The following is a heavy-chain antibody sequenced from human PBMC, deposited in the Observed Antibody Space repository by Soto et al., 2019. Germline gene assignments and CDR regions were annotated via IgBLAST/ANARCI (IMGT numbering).Heavy chain of an antibody. CDR1: GYTFTSYY. J-gene: IGHJ3*02. V-gene: IGHV1-46*01. CDR2: INPSGGSP. Sequence: QVQLVQSGAEVKKPGASVKVSCKASGYTFTSYYMHWVRQAPGQGLEWMGIINPSGGSPSYSQKFQSRVTMTRYTSTSTVYMQLSSLRSEDTAVYYCARSAVADTAGGAFDIWGQGTMVTVSS. D-gene: IGHD6-19*01. CDR3: ARSAVADTAGGAFDI.